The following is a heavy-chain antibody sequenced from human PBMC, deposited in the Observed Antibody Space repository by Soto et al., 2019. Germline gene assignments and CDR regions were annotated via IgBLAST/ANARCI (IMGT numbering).Heavy chain of an antibody. CDR1: GGSLTGYY. CDR3: ARGQEGIVATH. V-gene: IGHV4-34*01. CDR2: VKDGGST. Sequence: QVQLQQWGAGLLKPSETLSLTCTVNGGSLTGYYWSWIRQPPGKGLEWIGEVKDGGSTNYSPSLRGRGSISADTSKNHFSLRLNSVTAADTAVYCCARGQEGIVATHWDQGALVTVSS. J-gene: IGHJ4*02. D-gene: IGHD5-12*01.